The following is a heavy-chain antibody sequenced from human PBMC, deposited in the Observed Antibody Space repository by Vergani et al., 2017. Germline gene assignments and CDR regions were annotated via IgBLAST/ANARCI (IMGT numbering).Heavy chain of an antibody. V-gene: IGHV2-26*01. CDR2: IFSNDEK. J-gene: IGHJ5*02. Sequence: QVTLKEPGPVLVKPTETLTLTCTVSGFSLSNARMGVSWIRQPPGKALEWLAHIFSNDEKSYSTSLKSRLTISKDTSKSQVVLTMTNMDPVDTATYYCARISRLRYFDWSARGWVDPWGQGTLVTVSA. CDR1: GFSLSNARMG. D-gene: IGHD3-9*01. CDR3: ARISRLRYFDWSARGWVDP.